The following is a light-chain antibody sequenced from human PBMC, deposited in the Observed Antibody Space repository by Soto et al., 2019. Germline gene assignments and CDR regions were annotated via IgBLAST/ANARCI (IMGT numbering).Light chain of an antibody. CDR2: GAS. Sequence: IVLTQSPGALSLSPWERATLSCRASQSVNSDYLGWFQQKPGQAPRLLIYGASTRATGIPDRFSGSGSGTDFTLTISRLEPEDFAVYYCQQYGSSPITFGQGTRLEIK. V-gene: IGKV3-20*01. CDR1: QSVNSDY. CDR3: QQYGSSPIT. J-gene: IGKJ5*01.